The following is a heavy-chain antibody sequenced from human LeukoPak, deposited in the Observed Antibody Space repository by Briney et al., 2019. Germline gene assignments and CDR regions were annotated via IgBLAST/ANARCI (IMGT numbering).Heavy chain of an antibody. CDR1: GFNFTTNY. J-gene: IGHJ4*02. V-gene: IGHV3-53*01. Sequence: KSGGSLRLSCAASGFNFTTNYMSWVRQAPGKGLEWVSVIYSGGTTNYPNSVKGRFTINRDISQNTLSLQMNSLRAEDTAVYYCARGRRDGYNLGYWGQGTLVAVSS. CDR3: ARGRRDGYNLGY. CDR2: IYSGGTT. D-gene: IGHD5-24*01.